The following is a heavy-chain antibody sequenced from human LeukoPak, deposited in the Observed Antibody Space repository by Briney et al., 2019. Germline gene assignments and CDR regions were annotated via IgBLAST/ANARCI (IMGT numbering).Heavy chain of an antibody. J-gene: IGHJ1*01. Sequence: SVKVSCKASGGTFSSYAISWVRQAPGQGLEWMGGIIPILGTAYYAQKFQGRVTITADESTSTAYMELSSLRSEDTAVYYCARDDGPWYFQQWGQGTLVTVSS. CDR1: GGTFSSYA. V-gene: IGHV1-69*13. D-gene: IGHD4-17*01. CDR2: IIPILGTA. CDR3: ARDDGPWYFQQ.